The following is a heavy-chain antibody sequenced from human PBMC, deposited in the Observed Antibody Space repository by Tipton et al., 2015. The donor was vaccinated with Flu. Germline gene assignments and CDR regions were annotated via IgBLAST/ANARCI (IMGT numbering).Heavy chain of an antibody. Sequence: LRLSCTVSGGSISSYYWNWIRQPAGKGLEWTGRIYTSGSSNYNPSLKSRVTMSVDTSKNQFSLKLSSVTAADTAVYYCARDLSGIAVAGTWGAFDIWGQGTLVTVSS. CDR2: IYTSGSS. J-gene: IGHJ3*02. CDR3: ARDLSGIAVAGTWGAFDI. V-gene: IGHV4-4*07. D-gene: IGHD6-19*01. CDR1: GGSISSYY.